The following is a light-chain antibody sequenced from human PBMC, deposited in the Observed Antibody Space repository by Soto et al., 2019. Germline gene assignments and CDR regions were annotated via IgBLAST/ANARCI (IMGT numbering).Light chain of an antibody. CDR1: QSVSSSY. V-gene: IGKV3-20*01. J-gene: IGKJ3*01. CDR2: GAS. CDR3: QQYGSSFT. Sequence: EIGLTQSPGTLSLSPEERATLSCRASQSVSSSYLAWYQQKPGQAPRLLIYGASSRATGIPDRFSGSGSGTDFTLTISRLEPEDFAVYYCQQYGSSFTFGPGTKVDIK.